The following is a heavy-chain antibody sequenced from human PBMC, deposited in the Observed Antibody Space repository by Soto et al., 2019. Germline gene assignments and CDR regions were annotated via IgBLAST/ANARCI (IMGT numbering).Heavy chain of an antibody. CDR1: GASSTSGGSY. CDR2: ILYSEKN. V-gene: IGHV4-31*03. D-gene: IGHD3-10*01. Sequence: SVTLSLTCSVSGASSTSGGSYSSWIRQHPGQRLARIGNILYSEKNYYNPSLKSRVTISLDTSKNQFSLKVNSVTAADTAVYYCVRDRGTTLRMDGRGQGTTVTASS. CDR3: VRDRGTTLRMDG. J-gene: IGHJ6*02.